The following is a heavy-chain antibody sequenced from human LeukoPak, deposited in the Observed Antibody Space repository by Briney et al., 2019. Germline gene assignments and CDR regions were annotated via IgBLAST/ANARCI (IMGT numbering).Heavy chain of an antibody. Sequence: SETLSLTCTVSGGSISSSSSYWGWIRQPPGKGLEWIGSIYYSGSTYYNPSLKSRVTISVDTSKNQFSLKLSSVTAADTAVYYCAAGMGLRQTDYWGQGTLVTVSS. D-gene: IGHD1-14*01. CDR1: GGSISSSSSY. CDR2: IYYSGST. CDR3: AAGMGLRQTDY. V-gene: IGHV4-39*07. J-gene: IGHJ4*02.